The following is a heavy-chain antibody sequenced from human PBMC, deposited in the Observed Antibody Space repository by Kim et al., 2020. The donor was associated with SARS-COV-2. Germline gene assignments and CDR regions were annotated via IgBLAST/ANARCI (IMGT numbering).Heavy chain of an antibody. J-gene: IGHJ6*02. CDR3: ARDYYDYVWGSYRRDYYGMDV. Sequence: GGSLRLSCAASGFTFSSYGMHWVRQAPGKGLEWVAVIWYDGSNKYYADSVKGRFTISRDNSKNTLYLQMNSLRAEDTAVYYCARDYYDYVWGSYRRDYYGMDVCGQGTTGT. V-gene: IGHV3-33*01. CDR1: GFTFSSYG. CDR2: IWYDGSNK. D-gene: IGHD3-16*02.